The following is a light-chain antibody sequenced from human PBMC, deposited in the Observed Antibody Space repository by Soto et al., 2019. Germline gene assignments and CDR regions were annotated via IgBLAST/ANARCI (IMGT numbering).Light chain of an antibody. V-gene: IGKV3-20*01. CDR1: QSVGSSY. Sequence: VMTQSPATLSVSPGERATLSCRASQSVGSSYLAWYQQKPGQAPRLLIYGASSRATGIPDRFSGSGSGTDFTLTISRLEPEDFAVYYCQQYGSSALTFGGGTKVDIK. CDR2: GAS. CDR3: QQYGSSALT. J-gene: IGKJ4*01.